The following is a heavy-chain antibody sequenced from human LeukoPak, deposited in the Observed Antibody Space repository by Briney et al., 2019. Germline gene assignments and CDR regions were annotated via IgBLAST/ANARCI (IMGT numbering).Heavy chain of an antibody. V-gene: IGHV1-8*01. Sequence: ASVKVSCKASGYTFTSYDINWVRQATGQGLEWMGWMNPNSGNTGYAQKFQGRVTMTRNTSISTAYMELSSLRSEDTAVYYCARLFRDSSGYYYYYYYVDVWGKGTTVTISS. CDR2: MNPNSGNT. CDR1: GYTFTSYD. CDR3: ARLFRDSSGYYYYYYYVDV. J-gene: IGHJ6*03. D-gene: IGHD3-22*01.